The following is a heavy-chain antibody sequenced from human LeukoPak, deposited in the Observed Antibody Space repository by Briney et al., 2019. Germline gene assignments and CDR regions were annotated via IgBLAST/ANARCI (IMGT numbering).Heavy chain of an antibody. J-gene: IGHJ4*02. D-gene: IGHD3-22*01. CDR3: ARDYYDAFDY. V-gene: IGHV3-33*01. Sequence: GGSLRLSCAASEFTFSSYGMHWVRQAPGKGLEWVAVIWYDGSNKYYADSVKGRFTISRDNSKNTVYLQMNSLRVEDTAVYYCARDYYDAFDYWGQGSLVTVSS. CDR1: EFTFSSYG. CDR2: IWYDGSNK.